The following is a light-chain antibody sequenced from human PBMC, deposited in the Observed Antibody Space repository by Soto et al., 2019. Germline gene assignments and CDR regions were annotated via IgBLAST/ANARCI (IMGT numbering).Light chain of an antibody. Sequence: QSVLTQPASVAGAPGQSVTISFTGNSSYVGAYNYVSWFQHHPGKVPKLIIYDVTNRPSGISNRFSGSKSGNTASLTVSGLQADDEADYYCNSYTADSTWVFGGGTEVTVL. V-gene: IGLV2-14*03. CDR2: DVT. CDR3: NSYTADSTWV. J-gene: IGLJ3*02. CDR1: SSYVGAYNY.